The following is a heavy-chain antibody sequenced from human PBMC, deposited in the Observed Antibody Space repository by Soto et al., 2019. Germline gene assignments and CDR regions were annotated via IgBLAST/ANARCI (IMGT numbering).Heavy chain of an antibody. CDR1: GFIVSSYS. V-gene: IGHV3-48*01. CDR2: IRTSPSTI. CDR3: ARDYRYSFDY. J-gene: IGHJ4*02. D-gene: IGHD2-15*01. Sequence: GGSLRLSCAASGFIVSSYSMNWVRQAPGKGLEWVSYIRTSPSTIYYADSVKGRFTISRDDAKNSLYLQMSSLSAEDTAVYYSARDYRYSFDYWGQGALVTVSS.